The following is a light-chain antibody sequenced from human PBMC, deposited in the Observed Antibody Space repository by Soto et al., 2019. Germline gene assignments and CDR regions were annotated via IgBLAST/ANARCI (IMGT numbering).Light chain of an antibody. J-gene: IGKJ1*01. Sequence: DIVMTQSPDSLAVSLGERATINCKSSQSIFYSSNNKNYLAWYQQKPGQPPKLLIYWASTRESGVPDRFSGSGSETDFTLTISSLQAEDVAIYYCQQYYSSPTWTFGQGPKVEIK. V-gene: IGKV4-1*01. CDR1: QSIFYSSNNKNY. CDR3: QQYYSSPTWT. CDR2: WAS.